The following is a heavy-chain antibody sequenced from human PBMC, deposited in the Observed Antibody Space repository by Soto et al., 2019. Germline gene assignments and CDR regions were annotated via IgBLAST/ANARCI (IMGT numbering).Heavy chain of an antibody. CDR3: ARDRRDGYNSLRFAY. D-gene: IGHD5-12*01. V-gene: IGHV3-7*01. CDR2: IKQDGSEK. CDR1: GFTFSSYW. J-gene: IGHJ4*02. Sequence: GGSLRLSCAASGFTFSSYWMSWVRQAPGKGLEWVANIKQDGSEKYYVDSVKGRFTISRDNAKNSLYLQMTSLRAEDTAVYYCARDRRDGYNSLRFAYWGQGTLVTVSS.